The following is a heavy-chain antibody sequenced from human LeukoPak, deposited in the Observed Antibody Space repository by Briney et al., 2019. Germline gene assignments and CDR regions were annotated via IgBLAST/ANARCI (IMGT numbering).Heavy chain of an antibody. CDR1: GYRFTTYW. Sequence: GESLKISCKGSGYRFTTYWIGWVRQMPGKGLELMAIIYPGDSDTRYRPSFQGQVTISADKSMNTAYLQWSSLKASDTAMYYCALYFDTYYFDYWGQGTLVTVSS. CDR3: ALYFDTYYFDY. V-gene: IGHV5-51*01. CDR2: IYPGDSDT. J-gene: IGHJ4*02. D-gene: IGHD2-2*02.